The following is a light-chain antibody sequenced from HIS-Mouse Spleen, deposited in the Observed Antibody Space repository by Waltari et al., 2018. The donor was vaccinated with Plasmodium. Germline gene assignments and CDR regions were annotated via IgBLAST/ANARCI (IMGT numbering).Light chain of an antibody. Sequence: EIVMTQSPATLSVSPGARATLSCRASQSVSSNLAWYQQKPGQATRLLIYGASTRATGIPARFSGSGSGTEFTLIISSMQSEDFAVYYCQQYNNWPRGTFGQGTKVEIK. CDR1: QSVSSN. CDR3: QQYNNWPRGT. CDR2: GAS. V-gene: IGKV3-15*01. J-gene: IGKJ1*01.